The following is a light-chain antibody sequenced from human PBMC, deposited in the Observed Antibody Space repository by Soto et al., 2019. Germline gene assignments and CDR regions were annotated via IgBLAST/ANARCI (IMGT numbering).Light chain of an antibody. J-gene: IGKJ1*01. CDR2: AAS. CDR3: LQHDTYPWT. CDR1: QGIGDD. Sequence: DIAMTQSPSSLSASVGDRVIITCRASQGIGDDLGWYQQKPGKAPKRLIYAASRWQSGVPSRFSGSGSGTDFTLTISSLQPDHFACYFCLQHDTYPWTFGPGTKVEVK. V-gene: IGKV1-17*01.